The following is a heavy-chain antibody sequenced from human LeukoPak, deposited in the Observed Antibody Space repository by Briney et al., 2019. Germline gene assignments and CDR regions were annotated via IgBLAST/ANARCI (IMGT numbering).Heavy chain of an antibody. Sequence: GGSLRLSCAASGFTFNNYVMSWVRQAPGKGPEWVSVINGAGDYTNYADSVKGRFAISRDNANNTLYLQMNCLRAEDTAVYYCAKQVRGDSSGFYPPDYWGQGTLVTVSS. D-gene: IGHD3-22*01. CDR2: INGAGDYT. J-gene: IGHJ4*02. V-gene: IGHV3-23*01. CDR3: AKQVRGDSSGFYPPDY. CDR1: GFTFNNYV.